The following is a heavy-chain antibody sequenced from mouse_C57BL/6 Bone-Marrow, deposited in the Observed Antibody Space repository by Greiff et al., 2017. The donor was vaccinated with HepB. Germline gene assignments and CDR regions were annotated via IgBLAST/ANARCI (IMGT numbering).Heavy chain of an antibody. Sequence: DVQLQASGGGLVQPGGSMLLSCAASGFTFSDAWMDWVRQSPETGLEWVAEIRNKANNHATYYAESVKGRFTISRDDSKSSVYLQMNSLRAEDTGIYYCTSYYYGSSHWYFDVWGTGTTVTVSS. CDR2: IRNKANNHAT. D-gene: IGHD1-1*01. J-gene: IGHJ1*03. CDR3: TSYYYGSSHWYFDV. V-gene: IGHV6-6*01. CDR1: GFTFSDAW.